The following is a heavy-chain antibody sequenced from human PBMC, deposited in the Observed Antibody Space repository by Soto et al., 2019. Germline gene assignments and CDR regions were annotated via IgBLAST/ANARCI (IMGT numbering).Heavy chain of an antibody. J-gene: IGHJ3*01. D-gene: IGHD6-6*01. CDR1: GFTFSSFA. CDR2: ISHSGGDT. Sequence: LRLSCAASGFTFSSFAMNWVRQAPGKGLEWVSGISHSGGDTYYADSVKGRFTISRDNSKNTLYVQMNSLRAEDTAVYYCAKTPYSSSSGTFDVWGQGTMVTVSS. CDR3: AKTPYSSSSGTFDV. V-gene: IGHV3-23*01.